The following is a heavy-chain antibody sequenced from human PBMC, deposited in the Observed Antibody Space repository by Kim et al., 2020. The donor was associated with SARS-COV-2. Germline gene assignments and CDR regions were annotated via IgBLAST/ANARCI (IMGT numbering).Heavy chain of an antibody. D-gene: IGHD3-10*01. CDR3: ARDGLLWFGELGVENGWFDP. V-gene: IGHV4-31*03. CDR2: IYYSGST. Sequence: SETLSLTCTVSGGSISSGGYYWSWIRQHPGKGLEWIGYIYYSGSTYYNPSLKSRVTISVDTSKNQFSLKLSSVTAADTAVYYCARDGLLWFGELGVENGWFDPWGQGTLVTVSS. J-gene: IGHJ5*02. CDR1: GGSISSGGYY.